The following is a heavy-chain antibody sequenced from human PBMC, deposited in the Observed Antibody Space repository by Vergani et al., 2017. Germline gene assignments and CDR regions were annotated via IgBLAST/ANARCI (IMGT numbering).Heavy chain of an antibody. D-gene: IGHD2-2*01. V-gene: IGHV3-7*01. CDR2: IKQDGSEK. Sequence: EVQLVESGGGLVQPGGSLRLSCAASGFTFSGYWMNWVRQAPGKGLEWVANIKQDGSEKYYVDSVKGRFTISRDNAKNSLYLQMNSLRAEDTAVYYCARERCITSCYLLDYYYMDVWGK. J-gene: IGHJ6*03. CDR1: GFTFSGYW. CDR3: ARERCITSCYLLDYYYMDV.